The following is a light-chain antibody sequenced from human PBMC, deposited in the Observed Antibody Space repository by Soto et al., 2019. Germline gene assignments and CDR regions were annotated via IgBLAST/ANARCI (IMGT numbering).Light chain of an antibody. CDR2: DAS. J-gene: IGKJ5*01. V-gene: IGKV1-33*01. Sequence: QITQSPSSLSASIVDRVTLSFHASQYVGNFLNWYQQRPGKAPYLLIYDASNLDSGVSSRFSGSGSGRDFSFTITSLQPDDVATYFCQQYGSLPINFGQGTQREIK. CDR1: QYVGNF. CDR3: QQYGSLPIN.